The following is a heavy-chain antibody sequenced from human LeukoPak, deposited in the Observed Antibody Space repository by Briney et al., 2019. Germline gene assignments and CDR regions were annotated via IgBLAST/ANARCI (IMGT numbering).Heavy chain of an antibody. CDR1: GFTFSSYE. CDR2: ISNDGNYG. V-gene: IGHV3-30*04. D-gene: IGHD1-7*01. J-gene: IGHJ4*02. CDR3: AKAMRNYASSDY. Sequence: QSGGSLRLSCAASGFTFSSYEVNWVRQAPGKGLEWVAIISNDGNYGYYADSVKGRFTISRDNSKNTLYLQMNSLRAEDTAVYYCAKAMRNYASSDYWGQGTLVTVSS.